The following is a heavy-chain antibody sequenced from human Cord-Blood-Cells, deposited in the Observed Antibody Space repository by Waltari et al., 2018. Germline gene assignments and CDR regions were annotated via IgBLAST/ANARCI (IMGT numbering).Heavy chain of an antibody. J-gene: IGHJ5*02. CDR1: GFTFSSYE. Sequence: EVQLVESGGGLVQPGGSLRLSCAASGFTFSSYEMNWVRQAPGKGLEWVSYISSSGSTIYYADSVKGRFTISRDNAKNSLYLQMNSLRAEDTAVYYCATDTTVTTSWFDPWGQGTLVTVSS. D-gene: IGHD4-17*01. CDR2: ISSSGSTI. CDR3: ATDTTVTTSWFDP. V-gene: IGHV3-48*03.